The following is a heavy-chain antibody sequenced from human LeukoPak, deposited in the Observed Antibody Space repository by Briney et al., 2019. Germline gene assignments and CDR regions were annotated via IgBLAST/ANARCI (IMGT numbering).Heavy chain of an antibody. CDR3: ARGASYYYDSSGGRGAFDI. Sequence: SETLSLTCTVSGGSISSYYWSWIRQPPGKGLEWIGYIYYSGSTNYNPSLKSRVTISVDTSKSQFSLKLSSVTAADTAVYYCARGASYYYDSSGGRGAFDIWGQGTMVTVSS. CDR1: GGSISSYY. V-gene: IGHV4-59*01. J-gene: IGHJ3*02. D-gene: IGHD3-22*01. CDR2: IYYSGST.